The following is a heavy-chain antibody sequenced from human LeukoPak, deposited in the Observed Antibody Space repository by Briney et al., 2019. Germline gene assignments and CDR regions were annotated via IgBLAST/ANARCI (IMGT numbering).Heavy chain of an antibody. CDR1: GCSISSYY. CDR3: GRVGGTNYYYYGMDV. J-gene: IGHJ6*02. V-gene: IGHV4-59*01. Sequence: SETLSLTCTCTGCSISSYYWSWIRQPPGKGLEWDGYIYYSGSTNYNPSLKSRVTISVDTSKNQFLLRLSSVTAADTAVYYWGRVGGTNYYYYGMDVWGQGTTVTVSS. D-gene: IGHD1-7*01. CDR2: IYYSGST.